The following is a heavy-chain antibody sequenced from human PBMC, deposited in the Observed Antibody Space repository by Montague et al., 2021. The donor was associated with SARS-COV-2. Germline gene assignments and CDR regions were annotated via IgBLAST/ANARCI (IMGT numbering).Heavy chain of an antibody. CDR1: GFTFSTYS. J-gene: IGHJ6*02. CDR2: ISGSGSHI. Sequence: SLRLSCAASGFTFSTYSLSWVRQAPGRGLEWVASISGSGSHIYYADSVKGRFTIFRDDAKNSLYLQMNNLRAEDRAVYYCARDLESTGYFDPYYYHGMDVWGQGTTVTVSS. CDR3: ARDLESTGYFDPYYYHGMDV. D-gene: IGHD3-9*01. V-gene: IGHV3-21*01.